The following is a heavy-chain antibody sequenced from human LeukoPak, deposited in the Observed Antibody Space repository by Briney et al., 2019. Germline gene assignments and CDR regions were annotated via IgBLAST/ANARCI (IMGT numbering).Heavy chain of an antibody. CDR2: IRYDESNR. V-gene: IGHV3-30*02. CDR3: AIAARGMDV. J-gene: IGHJ6*03. Sequence: GGSLRLSCAASGFTFSSYAMSWVRQAPGKGLEWVALIRYDESNRYYADSVKGRFTISRDNSKNTLYLQMNSLRAEDTAVYYCAIAARGMDVWGKGTTVTVSS. CDR1: GFTFSSYA.